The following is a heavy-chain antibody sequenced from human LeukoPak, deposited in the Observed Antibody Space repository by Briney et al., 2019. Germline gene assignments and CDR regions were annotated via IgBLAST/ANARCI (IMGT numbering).Heavy chain of an antibody. Sequence: SETLSLTCAVSDGSITSNYYWGWIRPPPGKGLEWIGSISYSGSTHYNLSLESRVTISVDTSKNQFSLKLRSVTAADTAVYYCARQGSISAFDFWGRGTLVTVSS. CDR1: DGSITSNYY. D-gene: IGHD2-21*01. J-gene: IGHJ4*02. CDR2: ISYSGST. CDR3: ARQGSISAFDF. V-gene: IGHV4-39*01.